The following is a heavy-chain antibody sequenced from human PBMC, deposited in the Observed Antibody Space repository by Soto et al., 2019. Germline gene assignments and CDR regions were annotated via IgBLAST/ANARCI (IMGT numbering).Heavy chain of an antibody. D-gene: IGHD1-26*01. CDR1: GYTFTSYY. CDR3: ARPPYSGSQGYYFDY. Sequence: QVQLVQSGAEVKKPGASVKVSCKASGYTFTSYYMHWVRQAPGQGLEWMGIINPSGGSTSYAQKFPGRITMTRDTSTSTVYMDLSSLRSEDTAVYYCARPPYSGSQGYYFDYWGQGTLVTVSS. J-gene: IGHJ4*02. CDR2: INPSGGST. V-gene: IGHV1-46*01.